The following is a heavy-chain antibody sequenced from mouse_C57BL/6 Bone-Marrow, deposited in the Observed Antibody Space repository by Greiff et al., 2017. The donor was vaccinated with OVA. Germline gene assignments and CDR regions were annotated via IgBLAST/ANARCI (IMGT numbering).Heavy chain of an antibody. CDR3: ARHGVYDYDAWFAY. J-gene: IGHJ3*01. V-gene: IGHV5-9*01. Sequence: EVKLMESGGGLVKPGGSLKLSCAASGFTFSSYTMSWVRQTPEKRLEWVATISGGCGNPYYPDSVKGRFTISRDNAKNTLYLQMSSMRSEETALYYCARHGVYDYDAWFAYWGQGTLVTVSA. CDR2: ISGGCGNP. CDR1: GFTFSSYT. D-gene: IGHD2-4*01.